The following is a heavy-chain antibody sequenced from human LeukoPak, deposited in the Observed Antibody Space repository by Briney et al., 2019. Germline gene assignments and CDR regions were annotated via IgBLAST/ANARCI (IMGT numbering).Heavy chain of an antibody. CDR3: AKAPGGGNWN. CDR1: GFTFSRYA. Sequence: GGSLRLSCAASGFTFSRYAMSWVRQAPGKGLEWVSVISGSGRSGTNYADSVKGRFTISRDNSKNTLYLQMNSLRVEDTAIYYCAKAPGGGNWNWGQGTLVTVSS. V-gene: IGHV3-23*01. J-gene: IGHJ4*02. CDR2: ISGSGRSGT. D-gene: IGHD4-23*01.